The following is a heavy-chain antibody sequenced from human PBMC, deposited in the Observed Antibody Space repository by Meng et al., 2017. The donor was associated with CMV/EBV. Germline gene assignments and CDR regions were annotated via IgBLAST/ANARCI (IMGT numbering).Heavy chain of an antibody. Sequence: QLHLQESCPGLVSPSQTPSLTCTVSGGSISSGDYYWSWIRQPPGKGLEWIGYIYYSGSTYYNPSLKSRVTISVDTSKNQFSLKLSSVTAADTAVYYCARTGEYPTFDYWGQGTLVTVSS. CDR2: IYYSGST. CDR1: GGSISSGDYY. J-gene: IGHJ4*02. CDR3: ARTGEYPTFDY. V-gene: IGHV4-30-4*08. D-gene: IGHD2/OR15-2a*01.